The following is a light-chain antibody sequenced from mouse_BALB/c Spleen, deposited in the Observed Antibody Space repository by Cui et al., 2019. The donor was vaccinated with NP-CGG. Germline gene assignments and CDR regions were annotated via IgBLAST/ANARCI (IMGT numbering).Light chain of an antibody. CDR2: GTH. Sequence: QAVVTQESALTTSPGGTVTLTCRSSTGAVTTSNYANWVQEKPDHLFTGLIGGTHNRAPGVPARFSGSLIGDKAALTITGAQTEDEAIYFCALWYSNHWVFGGGTKLTVL. CDR3: ALWYSNHWV. V-gene: IGLV1*01. J-gene: IGLJ1*01. CDR1: TGAVTTSNY.